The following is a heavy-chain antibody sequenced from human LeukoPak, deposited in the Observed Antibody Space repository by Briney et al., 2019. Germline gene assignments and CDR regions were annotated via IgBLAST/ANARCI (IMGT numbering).Heavy chain of an antibody. Sequence: GGSLRLSCAASGFTFNNYGMHWVRQAPGKGLEWVAVISYDGRNKHYPDSVKGRFTVSRDISTDTLWLQMDSLRTEDTAVYYCAKGPLRGTAAAIDYWGQGTLVTVSS. CDR2: ISYDGRNK. V-gene: IGHV3-30*18. D-gene: IGHD2-2*01. J-gene: IGHJ4*02. CDR3: AKGPLRGTAAAIDY. CDR1: GFTFNNYG.